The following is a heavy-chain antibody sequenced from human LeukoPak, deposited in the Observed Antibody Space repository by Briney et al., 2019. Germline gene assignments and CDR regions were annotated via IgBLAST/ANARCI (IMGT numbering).Heavy chain of an antibody. CDR2: ISRSSSYI. D-gene: IGHD6-19*01. CDR3: AKSLGWYYFDF. CDR1: GFTFSTYT. Sequence: PGGSLRLSCAASGFTFSTYTMNWVRQAPGKGLEWVSSISRSSSYIYYADSVKGRFTISRDNAKNSLFLQMNSLRAEDTAVYYCAKSLGWYYFDFWGQGTLVTVSS. V-gene: IGHV3-21*04. J-gene: IGHJ4*02.